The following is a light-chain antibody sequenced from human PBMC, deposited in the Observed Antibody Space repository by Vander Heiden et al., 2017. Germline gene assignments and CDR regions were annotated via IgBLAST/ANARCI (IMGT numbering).Light chain of an antibody. CDR1: QSVSSY. V-gene: IGKV3-11*01. CDR2: DAS. J-gene: IGKJ3*01. CDR3: QQRTNWPL. Sequence: EIVLTQSPATLSLSPGERDTLSCRASQSVSSYLAWYQQKPGQAPRLLIYDASNRATGIPARFSGSGSGTDFTLTISSLEPEDFAVYYCQQRTNWPLFGPGTKV.